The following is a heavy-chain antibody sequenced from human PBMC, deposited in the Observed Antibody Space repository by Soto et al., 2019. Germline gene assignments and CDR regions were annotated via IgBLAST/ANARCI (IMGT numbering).Heavy chain of an antibody. CDR1: GFTVSSNY. CDR3: ARVGYCSGGSCYD. Sequence: EVQLVESGGGLVQPGGSLRLSCAASGFTVSSNYMSWVRQAPGKGLEWVSVIYSGGSTYYADSVKGRFTISRDNSKNTPYLQMNSLRAEDTAVYYCARVGYCSGGSCYDWGQGTLVTVSS. V-gene: IGHV3-66*01. J-gene: IGHJ4*02. CDR2: IYSGGST. D-gene: IGHD2-15*01.